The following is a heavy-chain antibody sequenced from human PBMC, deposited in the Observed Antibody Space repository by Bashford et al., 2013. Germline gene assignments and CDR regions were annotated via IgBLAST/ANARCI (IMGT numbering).Heavy chain of an antibody. CDR1: GGSFDGYY. J-gene: IGHJ4*02. V-gene: IGHV4-34*01. D-gene: IGHD2-15*01. Sequence: SETLSLTCAVYGGSFDGYYWTWIRQPPGKGLEWIGEINHSGSTNYNSSLKSRVTISVDKSKDQFSLMLTSVTAADTAIYYCARSDVVTVSWGQGTLVTVSS. CDR3: ARSDVVTVS. CDR2: INHSGST.